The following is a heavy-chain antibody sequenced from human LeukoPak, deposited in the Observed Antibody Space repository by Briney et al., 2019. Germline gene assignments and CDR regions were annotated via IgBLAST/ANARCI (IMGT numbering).Heavy chain of an antibody. J-gene: IGHJ5*02. V-gene: IGHV1-8*01. D-gene: IGHD2-2*01. CDR1: GYTFTSYD. Sequence: ASVKVSCKASGYTFTSYDINWVRQATGQGLEWIGWMNPNSGNTGYAQKFQGRVTMTRNTSISTAYMELSSLRSEDTAVYYCARGTLGDCSSTSCYENWFDPWGQGTLVTVSS. CDR2: MNPNSGNT. CDR3: ARGTLGDCSSTSCYENWFDP.